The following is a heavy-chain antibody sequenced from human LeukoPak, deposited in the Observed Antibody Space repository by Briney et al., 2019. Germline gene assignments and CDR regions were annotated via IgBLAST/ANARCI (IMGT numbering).Heavy chain of an antibody. D-gene: IGHD4-17*01. J-gene: IGHJ4*02. CDR3: ARYGPYNYVDY. CDR1: GGSISSGGYY. Sequence: SETLSLTCTVSGGSISSGGYYWSWIRQPPGKGLEWIGTIYYSGSTYFNPSLKSRVTISVDTSKNQFSLRLSSVTAADTAMYYCARYGPYNYVDYWGQGILVAVSS. V-gene: IGHV4-39*07. CDR2: IYYSGST.